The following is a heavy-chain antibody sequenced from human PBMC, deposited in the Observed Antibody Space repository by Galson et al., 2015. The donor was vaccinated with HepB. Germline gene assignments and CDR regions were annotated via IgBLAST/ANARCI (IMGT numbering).Heavy chain of an antibody. J-gene: IGHJ3*02. CDR2: IWYDGSNK. V-gene: IGHV3-33*01. D-gene: IGHD1-26*01. CDR3: ARDGPNSGSYPDAFDI. Sequence: SLRLSCAASGFTFSSYGMHWVRQAPGKGLEWVAVIWYDGSNKYYADSVKGRFTISRDNSKNTLYLQMNSLRAEDTAAYYCARDGPNSGSYPDAFDIWGQGTMVTVSS. CDR1: GFTFSSYG.